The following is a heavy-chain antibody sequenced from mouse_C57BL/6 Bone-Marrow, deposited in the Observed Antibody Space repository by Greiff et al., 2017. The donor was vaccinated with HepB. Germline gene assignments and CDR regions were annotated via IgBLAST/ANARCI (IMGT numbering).Heavy chain of an antibody. V-gene: IGHV1-63*01. CDR2: IYPGGGYT. CDR1: GYTFTNYW. Sequence: QVQLKQSGAELVRPGTSVKMSCKASGYTFTNYWIGWAKQRPGHGLEWIGDIYPGGGYTNYNEKFKGKATLTADKSSSTAYMQFSSLTSEDSAIYYCARCSNYVSYAMDYWGQGTSVTVSS. J-gene: IGHJ4*01. CDR3: ARCSNYVSYAMDY. D-gene: IGHD2-5*01.